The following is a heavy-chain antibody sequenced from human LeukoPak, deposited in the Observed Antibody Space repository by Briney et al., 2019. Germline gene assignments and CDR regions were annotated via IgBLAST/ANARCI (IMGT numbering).Heavy chain of an antibody. Sequence: SETLSLTCAVYGGSFSGHYWSWIRQPPGKGLEWIGEINHSGSTNYNPSLKSRVTISVDTSKNQFSLKLSSVTAADTAVYYCARRSSYSYFQHWGQGTLVTVSS. J-gene: IGHJ1*01. D-gene: IGHD3-3*01. CDR3: ARRSSYSYFQH. CDR1: GGSFSGHY. V-gene: IGHV4-34*01. CDR2: INHSGST.